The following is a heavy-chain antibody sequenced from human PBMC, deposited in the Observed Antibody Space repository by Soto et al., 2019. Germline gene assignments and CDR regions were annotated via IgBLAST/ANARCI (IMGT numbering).Heavy chain of an antibody. CDR1: RFTFRSYA. V-gene: IGHV3-23*01. CDR2: ISASGGST. Sequence: PGGSLRLSCAASRFTFRSYAMTWVRQAPGKGLEWVSGISASGGSTYYADSVKGRFTISRDNSKNTLYLQMNSLRAEDTAAYYCAKQRGSNGYDYFDYWGQGALVTVSS. J-gene: IGHJ4*02. CDR3: AKQRGSNGYDYFDY. D-gene: IGHD5-12*01.